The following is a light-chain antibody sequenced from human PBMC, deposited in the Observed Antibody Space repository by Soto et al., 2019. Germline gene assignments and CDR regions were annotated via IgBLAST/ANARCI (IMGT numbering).Light chain of an antibody. CDR2: YIT. CDR3: LIFSRGAYV. J-gene: IGLJ1*01. Sequence: QAVVTQEPPLTVSPGGTVTLTCASSTGAVTRDNYPHWFQQKPGQAPRSLIYYITNRHSWTPARFSGSLLGGKAALTLSGVLPEDEDDYYCLIFSRGAYVFGTGTKVTV. CDR1: TGAVTRDNY. V-gene: IGLV7-43*01.